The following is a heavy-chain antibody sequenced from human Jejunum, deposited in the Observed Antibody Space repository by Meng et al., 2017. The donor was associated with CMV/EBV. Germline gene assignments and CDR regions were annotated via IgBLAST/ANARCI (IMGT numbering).Heavy chain of an antibody. CDR2: INPSSGNS. J-gene: IGHJ6*02. V-gene: IGHV1-8*01. Sequence: TASGYTISSYDINWVRQASGQGLEWMGGINPSSGNSGYAQKFQGRVTMTRNISINTAYMELSGLTSADTGVYYCAREIINLDRMDVWGQGTTVTVSS. CDR3: AREIINLDRMDV. CDR1: GYTISSYD.